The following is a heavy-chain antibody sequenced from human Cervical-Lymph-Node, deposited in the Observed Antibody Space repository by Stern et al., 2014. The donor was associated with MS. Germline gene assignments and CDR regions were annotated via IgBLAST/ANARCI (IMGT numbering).Heavy chain of an antibody. CDR2: ISSSSSYI. CDR1: GFTFSSYS. Sequence: EVQLVESGGGLVKPGGSLRLSCAASGFTFSSYSMNWVRQAPGQGLEWVSSISSSSSYIYYADSVKGRFTISRDNAKNSLYLQMNSLRAEDTAVYYCARDSFEYSTESFDYWGQGTLVTVSS. D-gene: IGHD6-6*01. V-gene: IGHV3-21*01. J-gene: IGHJ4*02. CDR3: ARDSFEYSTESFDY.